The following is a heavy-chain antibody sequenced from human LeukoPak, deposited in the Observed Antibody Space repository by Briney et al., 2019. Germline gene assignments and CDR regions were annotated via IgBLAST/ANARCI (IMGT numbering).Heavy chain of an antibody. CDR1: GHSFNEYY. J-gene: IGHJ5*02. V-gene: IGHV4-34*01. D-gene: IGHD1-1*01. Sequence: SETLSLTCAVYGHSFNEYYWSWVRHPPGKALEWIGEINHSGSTNFNPSLKSRVTISVDKSLRQFILSQSPVTAADTAVYYCARERASNNYYNYFDPWGQGTQVTVSS. CDR3: ARERASNNYYNYFDP. CDR2: INHSGST.